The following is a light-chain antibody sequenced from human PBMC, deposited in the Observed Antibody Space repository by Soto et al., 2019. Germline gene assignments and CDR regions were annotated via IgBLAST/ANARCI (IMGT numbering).Light chain of an antibody. CDR1: SSDVGGYNY. CDR3: SSYTSSSPYV. V-gene: IGLV2-14*01. J-gene: IGLJ1*01. Sequence: QSALTQPASVSGSPGQSITISCTGTSSDVGGYNYVSWYQQHPGKAPKLMIYDVSNRPSGVSNRFSGSKSGNTASLTISGLQAEDAADYYCSSYTSSSPYVFGTGTKVTV. CDR2: DVS.